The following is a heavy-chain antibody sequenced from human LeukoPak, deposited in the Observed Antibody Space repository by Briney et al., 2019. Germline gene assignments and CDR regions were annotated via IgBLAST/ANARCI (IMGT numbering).Heavy chain of an antibody. V-gene: IGHV3-20*04. D-gene: IGHD3-3*01. CDR2: INWNEDST. J-gene: IGHJ2*01. CDR3: ARAPSGGSIFGVARFDWYFDL. Sequence: PGGSLRLSCAASGFTFSSYSMNWVRQVAGKGLEWVSGINWNEDSTGYADSVKGRFTISRDNAKNSVYLQMNSLRAEDTALYFCARAPSGGSIFGVARFDWYFDLWGRGTLVTVSS. CDR1: GFTFSSYS.